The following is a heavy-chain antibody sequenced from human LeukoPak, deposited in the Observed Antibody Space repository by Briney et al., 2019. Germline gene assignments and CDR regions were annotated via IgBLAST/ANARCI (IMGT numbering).Heavy chain of an antibody. J-gene: IGHJ5*02. CDR3: AKDRYSYGYVDWFDP. Sequence: PGGSLRLSCAASGFTFSSYAMSWVRQAPGKGLEWVSAISGSGGSTYYADSVKGRFTISRDNSKNTLYLQMNSLRAEDTAVYYCAKDRYSYGYVDWFDPWGQGTLVTVSS. D-gene: IGHD5-18*01. CDR1: GFTFSSYA. CDR2: ISGSGGST. V-gene: IGHV3-23*01.